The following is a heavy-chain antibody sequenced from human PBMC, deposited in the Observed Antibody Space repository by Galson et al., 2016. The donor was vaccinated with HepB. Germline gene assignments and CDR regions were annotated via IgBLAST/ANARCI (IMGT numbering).Heavy chain of an antibody. CDR3: AHRLFLFGRMRSSPRARWYVGYFDY. J-gene: IGHJ4*02. V-gene: IGHV2-5*02. CDR1: GFSLTTSGVG. CDR2: IYGDDDK. Sequence: PALVKPTQTLTLTCSFSGFSLTTSGVGVGWIRQPPGKALEWLALIYGDDDKHYSPYLKRSLTVTKDSSKNQVVLTMTNMDPVDTAQYYCAHRLFLFGRMRSSPRARWYVGYFDYWGQGTLVTVSS. D-gene: IGHD2-15*01.